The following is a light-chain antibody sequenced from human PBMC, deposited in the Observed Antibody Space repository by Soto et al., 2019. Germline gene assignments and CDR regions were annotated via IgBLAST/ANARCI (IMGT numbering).Light chain of an antibody. Sequence: DIQMTQSPSTLSASVGDRVTITCRASQSITNRLAWYQQKPGKAPKLLIYKASTLKSGVPSRFSGSGSGTEFTLTISSLQPDDFATYYCQQYKSDSWTFGQGTKVDI. CDR2: KAS. CDR1: QSITNR. V-gene: IGKV1-5*03. CDR3: QQYKSDSWT. J-gene: IGKJ1*01.